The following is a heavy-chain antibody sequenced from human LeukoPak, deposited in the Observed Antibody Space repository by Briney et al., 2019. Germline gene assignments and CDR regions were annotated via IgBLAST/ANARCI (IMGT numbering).Heavy chain of an antibody. CDR3: AADLGTMVRGVTPGNFDY. CDR1: GFTFTNSA. D-gene: IGHD3-10*01. Sequence: AASVKVSCKASGFTFTNSAVQWVRQARGQRLEGIGWIVVGSGNTNYAQKFQERVTITRDMSTSTAYMELSSLRSEDTAVYYCAADLGTMVRGVTPGNFDYWGQGTLVSVSS. CDR2: IVVGSGNT. J-gene: IGHJ4*02. V-gene: IGHV1-58*01.